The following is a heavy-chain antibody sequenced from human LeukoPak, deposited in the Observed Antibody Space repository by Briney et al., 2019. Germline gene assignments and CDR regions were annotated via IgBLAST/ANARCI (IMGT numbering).Heavy chain of an antibody. CDR1: GDSISKYY. J-gene: IGHJ4*02. CDR2: IYYNGST. CDR3: ARTGGYSSSIDY. Sequence: SETLSLTCTVSGDSISKYYWSWIRQHPGKGLEWIGYIYYNGSTNYNPSLKSRVSISVDRFRNHFSLELSSVTAADTAVYYCARTGGYSSSIDYWGQGTLVTVSS. V-gene: IGHV4-59*01. D-gene: IGHD5-18*01.